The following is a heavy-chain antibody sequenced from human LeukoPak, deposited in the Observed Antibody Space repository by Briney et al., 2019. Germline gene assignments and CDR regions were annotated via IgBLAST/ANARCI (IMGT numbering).Heavy chain of an antibody. Sequence: SQTLSLTCIVSGGSISSGDYYWSWIRQPPGKGLEWIGYIYYSGSTYYNPSLKSRVTISVDTSKNQFSLKLSSVTAADTAVYYCARALSGTTEVGNWFDPWGQGTLVTVSS. CDR3: ARALSGTTEVGNWFDP. D-gene: IGHD1-1*01. CDR1: GGSISSGDYY. CDR2: IYYSGST. V-gene: IGHV4-30-4*08. J-gene: IGHJ5*02.